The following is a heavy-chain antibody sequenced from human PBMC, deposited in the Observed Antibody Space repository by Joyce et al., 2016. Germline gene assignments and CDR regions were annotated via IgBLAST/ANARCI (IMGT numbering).Heavy chain of an antibody. V-gene: IGHV3-9*01. CDR1: GFIFDDHT. Sequence: EVQLVESGGGLVQPGRSLRLFCAASGFIFDDHTMHWVRQGPGKGLECVSGISDNGGNLGYADSVKGRFTVSRDNAKKTLYLQMNSLRPEDTAFYYCAKGYYQSRSRGGFDVWGLGTMVTVSS. CDR3: AKGYYQSRSRGGFDV. J-gene: IGHJ3*01. D-gene: IGHD2-21*01. CDR2: ISDNGGNL.